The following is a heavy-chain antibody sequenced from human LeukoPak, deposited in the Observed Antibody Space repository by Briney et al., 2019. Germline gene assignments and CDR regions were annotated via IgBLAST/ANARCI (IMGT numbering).Heavy chain of an antibody. J-gene: IGHJ6*02. CDR3: ATRGVSAPPGPYYYYGMDV. V-gene: IGHV1-2*02. Sequence: ASVKGSCKASGYTFTGYYMHWVRQAPGQGLEWMGWINPNSGGTNYAQKFQGRVTMTRDTSISTAYMELSRLRSDDTAVYYCATRGVSAPPGPYYYYGMDVWGQGTTVTVSS. D-gene: IGHD3-10*01. CDR2: INPNSGGT. CDR1: GYTFTGYY.